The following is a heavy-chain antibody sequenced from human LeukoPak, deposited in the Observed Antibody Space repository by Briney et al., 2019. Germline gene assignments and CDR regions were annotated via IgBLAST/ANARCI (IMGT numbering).Heavy chain of an antibody. Sequence: GGSLRLSCAASGFTVSSNYMSWVRQAPGKGLEWVSVIYSGGSTYYADSVKGRFTISRDNSKNTLYPQMNSLRAEDTAVYYCARAIAVAGLYYYYGMDVWGQGTTVTVSS. V-gene: IGHV3-66*01. D-gene: IGHD6-19*01. CDR2: IYSGGST. CDR1: GFTVSSNY. J-gene: IGHJ6*02. CDR3: ARAIAVAGLYYYYGMDV.